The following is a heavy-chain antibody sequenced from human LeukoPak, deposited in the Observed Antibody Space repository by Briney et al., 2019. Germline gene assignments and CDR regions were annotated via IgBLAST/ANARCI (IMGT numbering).Heavy chain of an antibody. CDR1: GFTFSSYA. CDR2: ISGSGGST. Sequence: GGSLRLSCAASGFTFSSYAMSWVRQAPGKGLEWVSAISGSGGSTYYADSVKGRFTISRDNSKNTLYLQMNSLRAEDTAVYYRAKVPGSRRWWELPYFDYWGQGTLVTVSS. V-gene: IGHV3-23*01. CDR3: AKVPGSRRWWELPYFDY. D-gene: IGHD4/OR15-4a*01. J-gene: IGHJ4*02.